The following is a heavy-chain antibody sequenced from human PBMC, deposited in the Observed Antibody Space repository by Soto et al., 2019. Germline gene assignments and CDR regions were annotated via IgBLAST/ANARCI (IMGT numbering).Heavy chain of an antibody. V-gene: IGHV3-74*01. Sequence: SLRLSCAASGFIFNTYWMHWVRQAPGKGLVWVSRIKSDGSTTNYADSVKGRFAISRDNSKNTLYLQMNSLRAEDTAVYYCAKWSGTTASYYYYMDVWGKGTTVTVSS. J-gene: IGHJ6*03. CDR2: IKSDGSTT. CDR3: AKWSGTTASYYYYMDV. D-gene: IGHD1-7*01. CDR1: GFIFNTYW.